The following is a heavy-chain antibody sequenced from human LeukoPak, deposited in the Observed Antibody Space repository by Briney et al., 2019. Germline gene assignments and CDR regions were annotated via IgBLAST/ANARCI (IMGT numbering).Heavy chain of an antibody. CDR1: GFSFSGYG. CDR2: IWSDGTNK. J-gene: IGHJ5*02. CDR3: ARDRLAVTGTGPWWFDP. V-gene: IGHV3-33*01. Sequence: PGGSLRLSCGASGFSFSGYGMHWVRQAPGKGPEWVAVIWSDGTNKYYADSVKGRFTISRDNSKNTLYLQMNSLRAEDTAVYYCARDRLAVTGTGPWWFDPWGQGTLVTVS. D-gene: IGHD6-19*01.